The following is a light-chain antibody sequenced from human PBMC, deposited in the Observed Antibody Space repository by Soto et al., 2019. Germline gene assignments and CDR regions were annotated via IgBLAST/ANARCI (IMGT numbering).Light chain of an antibody. J-gene: IGKJ5*01. CDR3: QQFNDYPIT. Sequence: IQMTQSPSSLSPPVGTRAPFTCRASQDIRTDVAWYQQKPGKAPKLLIYTASTLQSGVPSRFSGSGSGAEFTLTIISLQPEDFATYYCQQFNDYPITFGQGTRLEIK. V-gene: IGKV1-17*01. CDR2: TAS. CDR1: QDIRTD.